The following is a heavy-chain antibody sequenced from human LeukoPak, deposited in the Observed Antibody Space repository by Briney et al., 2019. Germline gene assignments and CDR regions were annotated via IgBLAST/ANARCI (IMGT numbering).Heavy chain of an antibody. CDR1: GFTFSSYG. D-gene: IGHD3-10*01. CDR2: IRYDGSNK. CDR3: AKGVWFGNAYLDAFDI. Sequence: GGSLRLSCAASGFTFSSYGMHWVRQAPGKGLEWVAFIRYDGSNKYYADSVKGRFTISRDNSKNTLYLQMNSLRAEDTAVYYCAKGVWFGNAYLDAFDIWGQGTTVTVSS. J-gene: IGHJ3*02. V-gene: IGHV3-30*02.